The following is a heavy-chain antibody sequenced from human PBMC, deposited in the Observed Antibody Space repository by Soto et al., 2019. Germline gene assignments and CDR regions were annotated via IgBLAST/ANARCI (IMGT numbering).Heavy chain of an antibody. CDR1: GYSYTTFG. D-gene: IGHD4-17*01. J-gene: IGHJ4*02. Sequence: QVQLVQSGAEVKKPEASVKVSCKPSGYSYTTFGISWVRQAPGQGLEWMGWMNSNSGKTDYAQKFQGRVTMTTDTFTRTAYMDLRSLTSDDTAVYFCVRDRLTVTGTKCFDYWGQGTLVTVSS. CDR2: MNSNSGKT. CDR3: VRDRLTVTGTKCFDY. V-gene: IGHV1-18*01.